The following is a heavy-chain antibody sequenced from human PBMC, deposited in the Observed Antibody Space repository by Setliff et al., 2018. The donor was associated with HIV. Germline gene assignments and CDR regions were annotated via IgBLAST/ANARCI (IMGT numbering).Heavy chain of an antibody. Sequence: KPSETLSLTCTVSGGSISSYCWNWIRQSPGRGLEWIGYIFTSGSTKYNPSLQSRVTMSIDTSKNQFSLKLTSVTAADTAVYYRARRIDNSGSFPDKNWFDTWGQGSLVTVSS. CDR3: ARRIDNSGSFPDKNWFDT. D-gene: IGHD3-10*01. V-gene: IGHV4-4*09. CDR2: IFTSGST. CDR1: GGSISSYC. J-gene: IGHJ5*02.